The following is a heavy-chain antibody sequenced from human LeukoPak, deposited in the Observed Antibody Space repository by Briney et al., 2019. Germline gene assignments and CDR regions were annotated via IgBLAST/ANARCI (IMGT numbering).Heavy chain of an antibody. CDR1: GYTFTSYY. CDR3: ARDPGNRIAAAGTIDY. CDR2: ISPSGGST. Sequence: ASVKVSCKASGYTFTSYYMHWVRQAPGQGLEWMGIISPSGGSTSYAQKFQGRVTMTRDTSTSTVYMELSSLRSEDTAVYYCARDPGNRIAAAGTIDYWGQGTLVTVSS. V-gene: IGHV1-46*01. J-gene: IGHJ4*02. D-gene: IGHD6-13*01.